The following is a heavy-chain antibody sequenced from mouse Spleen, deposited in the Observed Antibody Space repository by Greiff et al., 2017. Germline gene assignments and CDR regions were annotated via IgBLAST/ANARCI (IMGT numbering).Heavy chain of an antibody. J-gene: IGHJ3*01. V-gene: IGHV1-69*01. CDR3: ARSGSGYVAY. CDR1: GYTFTSYW. D-gene: IGHD3-2*02. Sequence: QVHVKQPGAELVMPGASVKLSCKASGYTFTSYWMHWVKQRPGQGLEWIGEIDPSDSYTNYNQKFKGKATLTVDKSSSTAYMQLSSLTSEDSAVYYCARSGSGYVAYWGQGTLVTVSA. CDR2: IDPSDSYT.